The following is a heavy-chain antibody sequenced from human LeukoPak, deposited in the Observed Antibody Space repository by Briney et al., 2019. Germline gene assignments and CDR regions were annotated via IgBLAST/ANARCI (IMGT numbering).Heavy chain of an antibody. CDR2: IYTSGST. CDR3: ARCSLDYYDSSGCYFDY. CDR1: GGSISSYY. J-gene: IGHJ4*02. V-gene: IGHV4-4*07. D-gene: IGHD3-22*01. Sequence: SETLSLTCTVSGGSISSYYWSWIRQPAGKGLEWIGRIYTSGSTNYNPSLKSRVTMSVDTSKNQFSLKLSSVTAADTAVYYCARCSLDYYDSSGCYFDYWGRGTLVTVSS.